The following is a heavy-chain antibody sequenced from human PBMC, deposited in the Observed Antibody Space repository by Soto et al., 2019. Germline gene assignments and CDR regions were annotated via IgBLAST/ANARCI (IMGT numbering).Heavy chain of an antibody. CDR3: ARQRLELKFGVVVVAATPTRNYYYGMDV. CDR2: INPNSGGT. J-gene: IGHJ6*02. Sequence: ASVKVSCKASGYTFTGYYMHLVRQAPGQGLEWMGWINPNSGGTNYAQKFQGWVTMTRDTSISTAYMELSRLRSDDTAVYYCARQRLELKFGVVVVAATPTRNYYYGMDVWGQETTVTVSS. V-gene: IGHV1-2*04. CDR1: GYTFTGYY. D-gene: IGHD2-15*01.